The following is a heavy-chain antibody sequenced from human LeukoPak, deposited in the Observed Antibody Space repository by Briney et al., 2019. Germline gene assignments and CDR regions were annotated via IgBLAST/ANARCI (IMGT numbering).Heavy chain of an antibody. CDR1: GFSFTNAW. Sequence: GGSLRLSCELSGFSFTNAWMSWVRQAPGKGLEWVPRIKGKVDGGTTDYAAPVKGRFTISRDNSKSMLYLQMSSLKSEDTAVYYCTPGYSYGSYFDYWGQGTLVTVSS. D-gene: IGHD5-18*01. CDR2: IKGKVDGGTT. V-gene: IGHV3-15*01. CDR3: TPGYSYGSYFDY. J-gene: IGHJ4*02.